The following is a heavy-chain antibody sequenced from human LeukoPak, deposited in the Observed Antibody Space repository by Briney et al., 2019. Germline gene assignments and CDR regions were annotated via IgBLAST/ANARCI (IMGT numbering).Heavy chain of an antibody. Sequence: PGGSLRLSCAASGFTFSSYAMSWVRQAPGKGLEWVSAVSGCGGSTYSADSVKGRFTISRDNSKNMVYLQTSSLRAEDTAVYYCARAGSWSSRPYFDYWGQGILVSVSS. CDR1: GFTFSSYA. V-gene: IGHV3-23*01. CDR2: VSGCGGST. CDR3: ARAGSWSSRPYFDY. J-gene: IGHJ4*02. D-gene: IGHD1-26*01.